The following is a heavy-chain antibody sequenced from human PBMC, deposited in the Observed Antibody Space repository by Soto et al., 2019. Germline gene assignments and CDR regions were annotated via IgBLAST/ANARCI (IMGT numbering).Heavy chain of an antibody. CDR2: IYGGGNGP. Sequence: EVQVLESGGGLVQPGGSLRLSCAATGFTFSDFAMSWVRQAPGKGLEWVSRIYGGGNGPHYADSVKGRVTIFRDNSKNTLYLQMNSLRAEHTAVYYCAKMEGMDPWAYSFDYWGQGTLVTVSS. CDR3: AKMEGMDPWAYSFDY. J-gene: IGHJ4*02. D-gene: IGHD2-2*03. CDR1: GFTFSDFA. V-gene: IGHV3-23*01.